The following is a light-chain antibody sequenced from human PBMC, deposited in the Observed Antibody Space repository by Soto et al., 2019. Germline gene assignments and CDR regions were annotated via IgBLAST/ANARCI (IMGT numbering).Light chain of an antibody. CDR1: QLFSSN. J-gene: IGKJ5*01. Sequence: EIVVTQSPSTVSVSPGESVTLSCRASQLFSSNLAWYQRRPGQAPRLLIYGSSTRATGVPPRFSGSASGTEFTLTISSLQSEDFGLYYCQQYTFWPRTFAQGTRLEIK. V-gene: IGKV3-15*01. CDR3: QQYTFWPRT. CDR2: GSS.